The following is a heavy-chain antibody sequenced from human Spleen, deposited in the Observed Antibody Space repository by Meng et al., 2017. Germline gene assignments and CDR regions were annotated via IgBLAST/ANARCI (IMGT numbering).Heavy chain of an antibody. D-gene: IGHD6-19*01. Sequence: SETLSLTCVVSGGSFSDYYWSWIRQPPGKGLEWIGEINHSGSTNYNPSLESRATISVDTSQNNLSLKLSSVTAADTAVYYCARRYTSDWYYFDYWGQGTLVTVSS. J-gene: IGHJ4*02. CDR3: ARRYTSDWYYFDY. CDR2: INHSGST. CDR1: GGSFSDYY. V-gene: IGHV4-34*01.